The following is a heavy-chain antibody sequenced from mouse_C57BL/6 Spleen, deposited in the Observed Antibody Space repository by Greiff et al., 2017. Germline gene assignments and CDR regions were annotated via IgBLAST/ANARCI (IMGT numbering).Heavy chain of an antibody. CDR3: AREGRLGLAMDY. CDR2: ISSGSSTI. J-gene: IGHJ4*01. D-gene: IGHD4-1*01. CDR1: GFTFSDYG. Sequence: EVMLVESGGGLVKPGGSLKLSCAASGFTFSDYGMHWVRQAPEKGLEWVAYISSGSSTIYYADTVKGRFTISRDNAKNTLFLQMTSLRSEDTAMYYCAREGRLGLAMDYWGQGTSVTVSS. V-gene: IGHV5-17*01.